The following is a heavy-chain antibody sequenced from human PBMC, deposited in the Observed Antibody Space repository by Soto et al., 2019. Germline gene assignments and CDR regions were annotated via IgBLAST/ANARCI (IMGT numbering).Heavy chain of an antibody. D-gene: IGHD1-1*01. V-gene: IGHV4-31*03. CDR3: AREVRNYYYYGMDV. CDR2: IYYSGST. CDR1: GGSIISGGYC. Sequence: SETLSLTCTVSGGSIISGGYCCVWIRQHPGKGLEWIGYIYYSGSTYYNPSLKSRVTISVDTSKNQFSLKLSSVTAADTAVYYCAREVRNYYYYGMDVWGQGTTVTVS. J-gene: IGHJ6*02.